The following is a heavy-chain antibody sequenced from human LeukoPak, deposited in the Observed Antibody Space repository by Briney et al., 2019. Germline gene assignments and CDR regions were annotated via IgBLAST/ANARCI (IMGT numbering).Heavy chain of an antibody. CDR3: AKDLGYHDSSGYRGSFDI. CDR1: GFTFSSYA. D-gene: IGHD3-22*01. CDR2: ISYDGSNK. J-gene: IGHJ3*02. Sequence: PGRSLRLSCAASGFTFSSYAMHWVRQAPGKGLEWVAVISYDGSNKYYADSVKGRFTIQMNSLRAEDTAVYYCAKDLGYHDSSGYRGSFDIWGQGTMVTVFS. V-gene: IGHV3-30-3*01.